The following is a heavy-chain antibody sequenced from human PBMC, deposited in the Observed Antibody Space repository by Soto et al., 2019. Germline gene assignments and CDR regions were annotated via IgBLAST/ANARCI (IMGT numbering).Heavy chain of an antibody. D-gene: IGHD6-19*01. V-gene: IGHV1-18*01. CDR1: GYTFTSYG. CDR3: AGDVVRQQWLSGWFDP. CDR2: ISAYNGNT. J-gene: IGHJ5*02. Sequence: QVQLVQSGAEVKKPGASVKVSCKASGYTFTSYGISWVRQAPGQGLEWMGWISAYNGNTNYAQKLQGRVTMTTDTSTSTAYMELRSLRSDDTAVYYCAGDVVRQQWLSGWFDPWGQGTLVTVSS.